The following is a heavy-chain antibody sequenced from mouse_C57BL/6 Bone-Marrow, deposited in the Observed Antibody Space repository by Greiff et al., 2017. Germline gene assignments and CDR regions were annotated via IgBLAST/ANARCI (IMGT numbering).Heavy chain of an antibody. D-gene: IGHD2-3*01. CDR2: IRSGGSYT. CDR1: GFTFSSYG. CDR3: ARHVGYLYYYAMDY. J-gene: IGHJ4*01. V-gene: IGHV5-6*01. Sequence: EVKLVESGGDLVKPGGSLKLSCAASGFTFSSYGMSWVRQTPDKRLEWVATIRSGGSYTYYPDSVKGRFTISRDNAKNTLYLQMSSLKSEDTAMYYCARHVGYLYYYAMDYWGQGTSVTVSS.